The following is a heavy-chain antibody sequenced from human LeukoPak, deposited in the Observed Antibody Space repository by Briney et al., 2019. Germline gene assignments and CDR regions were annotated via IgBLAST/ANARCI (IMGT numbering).Heavy chain of an antibody. D-gene: IGHD6-13*01. J-gene: IGHJ5*02. Sequence: GGSLRLSCAASGFTFDDYAMHWVRQAPGKGLEWVSGISWNSGSIGYADSVKGRFTISRDNAKNSLYLQMNSLRAEDTALYYCAKDISAGVSAAGDHWGQGTLVTVSS. V-gene: IGHV3-9*01. CDR2: ISWNSGSI. CDR1: GFTFDDYA. CDR3: AKDISAGVSAAGDH.